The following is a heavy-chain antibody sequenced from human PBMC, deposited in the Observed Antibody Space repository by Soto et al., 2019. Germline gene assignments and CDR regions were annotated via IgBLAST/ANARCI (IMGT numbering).Heavy chain of an antibody. CDR3: ARETAAAAVYYYYYYMDV. CDR1: GYTFSSYW. V-gene: IGHV3-7*01. Sequence: GGSLRLSCAASGYTFSSYWMSWVRQAPGKGLEWVANIKQDGSKKYYEDSVKGQLTISRDNAKNALYLQMNSLRAEDTAVYYCARETAAAAVYYYYYYMDVGGKGTTVTVYS. J-gene: IGHJ6*03. D-gene: IGHD6-13*01. CDR2: IKQDGSKK.